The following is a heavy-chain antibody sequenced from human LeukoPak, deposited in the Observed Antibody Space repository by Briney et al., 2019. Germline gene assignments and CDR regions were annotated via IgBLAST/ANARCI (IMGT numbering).Heavy chain of an antibody. Sequence: SETLSLTCAVYGGSFSGYYWSWIRQAPGKGLEWIGEINHSGSTNYNPSLKSRVTISVDTSKNQFSLKLSSVTAADTAVYYCARGEYYDILTGSNRLDPWGQGTLVTVSS. V-gene: IGHV4-34*01. D-gene: IGHD3-9*01. CDR2: INHSGST. CDR1: GGSFSGYY. J-gene: IGHJ5*02. CDR3: ARGEYYDILTGSNRLDP.